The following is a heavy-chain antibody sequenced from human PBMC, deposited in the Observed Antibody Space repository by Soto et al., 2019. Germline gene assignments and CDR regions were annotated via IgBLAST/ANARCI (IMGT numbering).Heavy chain of an antibody. J-gene: IGHJ5*02. CDR1: GGAVSSGTYY. Sequence: KPSETLSLTCTVSGGAVSSGTYYWSWIRQPPGKGLEWTGHIYFTGSTNYNPSLKSRVTMSLDTSRNQFSLKLSSVTAADTAVYYCTRGPPRVQWFDPWGLGTLVTVSS. CDR3: TRGPPRVQWFDP. CDR2: IYFTGST. V-gene: IGHV4-61*01.